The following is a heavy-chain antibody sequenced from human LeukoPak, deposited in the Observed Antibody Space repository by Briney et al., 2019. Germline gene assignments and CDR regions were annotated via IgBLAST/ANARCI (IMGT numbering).Heavy chain of an antibody. CDR2: IYDSGST. D-gene: IGHD3-10*01. J-gene: IGHJ5*02. V-gene: IGHV4-39*01. CDR1: GFTFSSYS. Sequence: GSLRLSCAASGFTFSSYSMNWIRQPPGKGPEWIGSIYDSGSTYYNPSLKSRVTISVDTSKNQFSLKLNSVTAADTAVYYCARHYGPWGQGTLVTVSS. CDR3: ARHYGP.